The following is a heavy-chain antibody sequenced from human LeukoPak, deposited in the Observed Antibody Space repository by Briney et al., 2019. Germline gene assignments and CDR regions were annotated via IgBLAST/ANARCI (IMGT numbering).Heavy chain of an antibody. J-gene: IGHJ6*02. V-gene: IGHV3-33*08. CDR2: IWYDGSNK. CDR1: GFTFSSYG. D-gene: IGHD2-2*01. CDR3: ARDWELGYCSSTSCSLGMDV. Sequence: PGGSLRLSCAVSGFTFSSYGMHWVRQAPGKGLEWVAVIWYDGSNKYYADSVKGRFTISRDNSKNTLYLQMNSLRAEDTAVYYCARDWELGYCSSTSCSLGMDVWGQGTTVTVSS.